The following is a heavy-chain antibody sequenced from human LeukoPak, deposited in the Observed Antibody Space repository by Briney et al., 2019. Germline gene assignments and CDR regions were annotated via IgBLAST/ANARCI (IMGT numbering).Heavy chain of an antibody. CDR3: ARQQSRTLDFDY. J-gene: IGHJ4*02. CDR2: IYYSGST. V-gene: IGHV4-39*01. CDR1: GGSISSSSYY. D-gene: IGHD1-14*01. Sequence: SETLSLTCTVSGGSISSSSYYWGWIRQPPGKGLEWIGSIYYSGSTYYNPSLKSRVTISVDTSKNQFSLKLSSVTAADTAVYYCARQQSRTLDFDYWGQGTLVTISS.